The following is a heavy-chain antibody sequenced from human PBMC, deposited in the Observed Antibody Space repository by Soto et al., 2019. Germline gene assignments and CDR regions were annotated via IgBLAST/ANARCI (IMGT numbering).Heavy chain of an antibody. J-gene: IGHJ4*02. D-gene: IGHD3-10*01. CDR3: ASDYGPGSYRFDF. CDR2: IYPAGNT. Sequence: PSETLSLTCAVSGGSVSSADYSWSWVRQPPGKGLEWIGYIYPAGNTVYNPSLKSRVTISMDRSNNQFSLKLTSVSAADAAVYYCASDYGPGSYRFDFWGQGTPVTVSS. V-gene: IGHV4-30-2*01. CDR1: GGSVSSADYS.